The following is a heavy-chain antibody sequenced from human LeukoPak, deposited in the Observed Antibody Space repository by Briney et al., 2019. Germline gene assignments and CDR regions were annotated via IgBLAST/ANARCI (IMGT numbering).Heavy chain of an antibody. CDR1: GFTFSSYA. J-gene: IGHJ4*02. CDR3: AKTFKINAYFDY. Sequence: PGGSLRLSCAASGFTFSSYAMSWVRQAPGKGLEWVSVISGGGGSTYYADSVKGRFTISRDNSKNTLYLQMNSLRVEDTAVYYCAKTFKINAYFDYWGQGTLVTVSS. D-gene: IGHD3-16*01. V-gene: IGHV3-23*01. CDR2: ISGGGGST.